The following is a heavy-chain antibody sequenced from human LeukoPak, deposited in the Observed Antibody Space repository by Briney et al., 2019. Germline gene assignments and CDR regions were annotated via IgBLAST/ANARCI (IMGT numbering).Heavy chain of an antibody. V-gene: IGHV3-21*01. J-gene: IGHJ6*02. CDR3: ARDQAIFGVDYYYGMDV. CDR1: GFTFSSYS. D-gene: IGHD3-3*01. Sequence: GGSLRLSCAASGFTFSSYSMNWVRQAPGKGLEWVSSISSSSSYIYYADSVKGRFTISRDNAKNSLYLRMNSLRAEDTAVYYCARDQAIFGVDYYYGMDVWGQGTTVTVSS. CDR2: ISSSSSYI.